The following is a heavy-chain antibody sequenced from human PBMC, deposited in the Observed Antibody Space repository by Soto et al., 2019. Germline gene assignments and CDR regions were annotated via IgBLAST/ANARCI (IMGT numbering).Heavy chain of an antibody. V-gene: IGHV3-15*01. CDR3: TTDALYCSGGSCYRYY. Sequence: GGSLRLSCAASGFTFSNAWMSWVRQAPGKGLEWVGRIKSKTDGGTTDYAAPVKGGFTISRDDSKNTLYLQMNSLKTEDTAVYYCTTDALYCSGGSCYRYYWGQGTLVTVSS. CDR2: IKSKTDGGTT. CDR1: GFTFSNAW. J-gene: IGHJ4*02. D-gene: IGHD2-15*01.